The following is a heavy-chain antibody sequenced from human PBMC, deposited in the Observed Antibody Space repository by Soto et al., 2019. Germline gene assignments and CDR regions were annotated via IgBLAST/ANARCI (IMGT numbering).Heavy chain of an antibody. J-gene: IGHJ4*02. CDR2: ISYDGSNK. V-gene: IGHV3-30*18. CDR1: GFTFSSYG. Sequence: GGSLRLSCAASGFTFSSYGMHWVRQAPGKGLEWVAVISYDGSNKYYADSVKGRFTISRGNSKNTLYLQMNSLRAEDTAVYYFAKSGRILLWFGELPQNLDYWGQGTLVTVSS. D-gene: IGHD3-10*01. CDR3: AKSGRILLWFGELPQNLDY.